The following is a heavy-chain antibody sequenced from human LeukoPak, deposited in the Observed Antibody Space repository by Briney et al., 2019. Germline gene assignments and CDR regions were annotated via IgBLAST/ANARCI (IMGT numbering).Heavy chain of an antibody. CDR3: ATGEYYFDF. CDR2: ISDSGHDT. Sequence: GGSLRFSCAASGFTFPNYDMSWVRQAPGKGLEWVSTISDSGHDTSYADSVKGRFTISRDNSKNTLYLQMSSLRAEDTALYYCATGEYYFDFWGQGTLVTVSS. CDR1: GFTFPNYD. J-gene: IGHJ4*02. V-gene: IGHV3-23*01. D-gene: IGHD3-16*01.